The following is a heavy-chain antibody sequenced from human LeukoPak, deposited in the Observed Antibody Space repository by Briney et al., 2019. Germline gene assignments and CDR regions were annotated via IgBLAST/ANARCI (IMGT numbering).Heavy chain of an antibody. CDR3: AKDSLRPRLKAFDP. CDR2: ISGSGGST. CDR1: GFTFSSYA. D-gene: IGHD4-17*01. V-gene: IGHV3-23*01. Sequence: PGGSLRLSCAASGFTFSSYAMSWVRQAPGKGLEWVSAISGSGGSTYYADSVKGRFTISRDNSKNTLYLQMNSLRAVDTAVYYCAKDSLRPRLKAFDPWGQGTLVTVSS. J-gene: IGHJ5*02.